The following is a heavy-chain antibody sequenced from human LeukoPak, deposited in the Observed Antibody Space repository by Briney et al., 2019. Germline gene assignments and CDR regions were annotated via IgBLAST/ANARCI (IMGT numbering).Heavy chain of an antibody. CDR3: ARHVTPMYSSGWYKDY. CDR2: IYYSGST. Sequence: KASETLSLTCTVSGGSISSSSYSWGWIRQPPGKGLEWIGSIYYSGSTYYNPSLKSRVTISVDTSKNQFSLKLSSVTAADTAVYYCARHVTPMYSSGWYKDYWGQGTLVTVSS. V-gene: IGHV4-39*01. D-gene: IGHD6-19*01. CDR1: GGSISSSSYS. J-gene: IGHJ4*02.